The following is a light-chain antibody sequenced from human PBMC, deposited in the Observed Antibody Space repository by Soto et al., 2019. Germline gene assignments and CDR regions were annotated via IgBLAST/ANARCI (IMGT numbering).Light chain of an antibody. CDR1: QSVSGN. CDR2: GAS. CDR3: QQYSAWPLT. Sequence: EIVMTQSPVTLSVSPGERATLSCRSSQSVSGNYIAWYQQKPGQAPRLLIYGASTRATGIPGRFTGSGSGTEISLSITSLQSEDFAVYYCQQYSAWPLTFGQGTTVEIK. V-gene: IGKV3-15*01. J-gene: IGKJ1*01.